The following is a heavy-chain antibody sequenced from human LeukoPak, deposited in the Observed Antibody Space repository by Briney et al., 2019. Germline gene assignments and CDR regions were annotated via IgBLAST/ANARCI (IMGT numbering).Heavy chain of an antibody. CDR1: GYSIMHYY. Sequence: AETLSLTCTVSGYSIMHYYGSWIRQPAGRGLECIGLMFTNGGTDYNPSLKSRVTMSLDMSKNQFSLKLNSVTAADTAVYYCARALREGGGYDYGIEHWGQGILVSVSS. CDR3: ARALREGGGYDYGIEH. D-gene: IGHD5-12*01. CDR2: MFTNGGT. V-gene: IGHV4-4*07. J-gene: IGHJ4*02.